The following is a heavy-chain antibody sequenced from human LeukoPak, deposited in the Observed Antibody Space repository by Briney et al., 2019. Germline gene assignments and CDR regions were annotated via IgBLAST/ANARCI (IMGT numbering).Heavy chain of an antibody. D-gene: IGHD3-22*01. CDR2: ISSSSSYI. V-gene: IGHV3-21*01. Sequence: PGGSLRLSCAASGFTFSSYSMNWVRQAPGKGLEWVSSISSSSSYIYYADSAKGRFTISRDNAKNSLYLQMNSLRAEDTAVYYCARSAYSDYYDSSGYPRFDYWGQGTLVTVSS. J-gene: IGHJ4*02. CDR1: GFTFSSYS. CDR3: ARSAYSDYYDSSGYPRFDY.